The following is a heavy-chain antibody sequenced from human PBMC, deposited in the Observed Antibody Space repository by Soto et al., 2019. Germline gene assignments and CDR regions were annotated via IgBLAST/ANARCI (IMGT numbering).Heavy chain of an antibody. Sequence: SETLSLTCTVSGGSVSSGSYYWSWIRQPPGKGLEWIGYIYYSGSTNYNPSLKSRVTISVDTSKNQFSLKLSSVTAADTAVYYCARDTETSIAARRGYYFDYWGHGTLVTVSS. J-gene: IGHJ4*01. D-gene: IGHD6-6*01. CDR3: ARDTETSIAARRGYYFDY. V-gene: IGHV4-61*01. CDR1: GGSVSSGSYY. CDR2: IYYSGST.